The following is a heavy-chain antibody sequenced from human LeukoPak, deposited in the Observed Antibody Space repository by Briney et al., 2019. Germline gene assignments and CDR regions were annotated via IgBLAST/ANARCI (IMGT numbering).Heavy chain of an antibody. V-gene: IGHV4-31*03. J-gene: IGHJ6*03. Sequence: PSETLSLTCTVSGGSISSGGYYWSWIRQHPGKGLEWIGYIYYSGSTYYNPSLKSRVTISVDTSKNQFSLKLSSVTAADTAVYYCARDHSSSDYGKDYYYYYMDVWGKGTTVTVSS. D-gene: IGHD4-17*01. CDR1: GGSISSGGYY. CDR2: IYYSGST. CDR3: ARDHSSSDYGKDYYYYYMDV.